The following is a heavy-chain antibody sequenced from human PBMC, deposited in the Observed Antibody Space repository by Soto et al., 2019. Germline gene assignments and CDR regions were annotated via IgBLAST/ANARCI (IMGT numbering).Heavy chain of an antibody. CDR2: ISKSDYT. CDR3: AREDSIIIPAVSDF. J-gene: IGHJ4*02. Sequence: GGSLRLSCTVSGFAFNNYVINWVRQSPGKGLEWVSSISKSDYTYYSDSVKGRFTISRDNAKNSVSLQMNTLGVEDTAVYYCAREDSIIIPAVSDFWGQGTLVTVSS. CDR1: GFAFNNYV. V-gene: IGHV3-21*01. D-gene: IGHD2-2*01.